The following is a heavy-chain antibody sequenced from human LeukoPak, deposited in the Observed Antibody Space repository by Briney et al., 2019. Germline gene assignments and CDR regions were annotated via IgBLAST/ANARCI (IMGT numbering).Heavy chain of an antibody. D-gene: IGHD6-19*01. Sequence: GGSLRLSCAASGFTFSSYSMNWVRQAPGKGLEWVSYISSSSTIYYADSVKGRFTISRDNAKNSLYLQMNSLRDEDTAVCYCARLAVADNYWGQGTLVTVSS. V-gene: IGHV3-48*02. J-gene: IGHJ4*02. CDR2: ISSSSTI. CDR1: GFTFSSYS. CDR3: ARLAVADNY.